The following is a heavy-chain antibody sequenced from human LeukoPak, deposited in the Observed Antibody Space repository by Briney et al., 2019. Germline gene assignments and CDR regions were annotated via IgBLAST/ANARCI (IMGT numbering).Heavy chain of an antibody. J-gene: IGHJ4*02. CDR3: ARGLSCSGNTCYAAHFDS. CDR2: ISGYNGNT. D-gene: IGHD2-15*01. Sequence: ASVKVSCKASGATFTTYGITWVRQAPGQGLEWMGWISGYNGNTEYTQKFQGRVAMTRDTSTSTAYMELRSLRSDDTAVYYCARGLSCSGNTCYAAHFDSWGQGTLVTVSS. CDR1: GATFTTYG. V-gene: IGHV1-18*01.